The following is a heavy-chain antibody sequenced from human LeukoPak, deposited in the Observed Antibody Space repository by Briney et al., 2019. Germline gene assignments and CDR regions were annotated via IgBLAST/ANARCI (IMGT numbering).Heavy chain of an antibody. V-gene: IGHV1-46*01. Sequence: ASVKVSCKASGYTFTSYYMHWVRQAPGQGLEWMGIINPSGGSTSYAQKFQGRVTMTRDTSISTAYMELSRLRSDDTAVYYCAREGTMVRGVMRGNWFDPWGQGALVTVSS. CDR1: GYTFTSYY. CDR3: AREGTMVRGVMRGNWFDP. D-gene: IGHD3-10*01. J-gene: IGHJ5*02. CDR2: INPSGGST.